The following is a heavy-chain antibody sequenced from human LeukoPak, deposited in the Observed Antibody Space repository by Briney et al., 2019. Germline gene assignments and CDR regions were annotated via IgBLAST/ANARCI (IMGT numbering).Heavy chain of an antibody. CDR2: IWYDGSNK. Sequence: GRSLRLSCAASGFTFSSYGMHWVRQAPGKGLEWVAVIWYDGSNKYYADSVKGRFTISRDNSKNTLYLQMNSLRAEDTAVYYCARDLGGTEYFQHWGQGTLVTVSS. CDR3: ARDLGGTEYFQH. CDR1: GFTFSSYG. D-gene: IGHD1-26*01. V-gene: IGHV3-33*01. J-gene: IGHJ1*01.